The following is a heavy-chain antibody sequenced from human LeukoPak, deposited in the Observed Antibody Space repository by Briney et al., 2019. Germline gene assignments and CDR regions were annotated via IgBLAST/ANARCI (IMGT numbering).Heavy chain of an antibody. Sequence: ASVKVSCKASGYTFTGYYMHWVRQAPGQGLEWMGRINPNSGGTNYAQKFQGRVTMTRDTSISTAYMELSRLRTEDTAVYYCATRRGSVPYYFDYWGQGTLVTVSS. CDR2: INPNSGGT. CDR3: ATRRGSVPYYFDY. J-gene: IGHJ4*02. V-gene: IGHV1-2*06. CDR1: GYTFTGYY. D-gene: IGHD2-15*01.